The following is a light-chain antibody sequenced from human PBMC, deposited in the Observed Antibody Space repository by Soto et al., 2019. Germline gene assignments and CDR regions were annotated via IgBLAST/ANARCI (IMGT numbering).Light chain of an antibody. Sequence: DIQMTQSPSTLSASVGDRVTITCRARQTISIWLAWYQQKPGKAPKLLIYDASILESGVPSRFSGSGSGTESTLTITRLQPNDFETYHSQRYNINRGFGKGTKVDIK. V-gene: IGKV1-5*01. CDR3: QRYNINRG. J-gene: IGKJ1*01. CDR1: QTISIW. CDR2: DAS.